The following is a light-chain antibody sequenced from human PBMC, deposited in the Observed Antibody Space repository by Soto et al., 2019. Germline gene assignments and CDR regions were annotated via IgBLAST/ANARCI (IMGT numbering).Light chain of an antibody. CDR1: HSVTRY. CDR2: DAS. V-gene: IGKV3-20*01. Sequence: EIVMTQSPATLSMSPWERATLSCRASHSVTRYVAWYQQKPGQAPRLLISDASGRATGIPDRFSGSGSETDFSLTINRLEPEDFAVYFCQQYGSSPITFGQGTRLEIK. J-gene: IGKJ5*01. CDR3: QQYGSSPIT.